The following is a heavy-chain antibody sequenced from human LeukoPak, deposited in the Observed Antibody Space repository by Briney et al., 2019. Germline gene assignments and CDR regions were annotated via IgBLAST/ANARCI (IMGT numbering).Heavy chain of an antibody. CDR3: ARDPSCNSCACYFPSSNWFDP. J-gene: IGHJ5*02. D-gene: IGHD2/OR15-2a*01. Sequence: SETLSLTCTVSGGSISSSSYYWGWIRQPPGKGLEWIGSIYFSGSTYYNPSLKSRVTISVDTSKNQFSLKLSSVTAAHTVVYYCARDPSCNSCACYFPSSNWFDPWGQGTLVTVSS. CDR1: GGSISSSSYY. V-gene: IGHV4-39*02. CDR2: IYFSGST.